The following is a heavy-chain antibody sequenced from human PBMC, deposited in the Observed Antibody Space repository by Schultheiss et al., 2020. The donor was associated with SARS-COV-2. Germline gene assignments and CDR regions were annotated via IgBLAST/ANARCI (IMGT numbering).Heavy chain of an antibody. CDR1: GFTFFSYA. D-gene: IGHD3-3*01. V-gene: IGHV3-30*07. J-gene: IGHJ4*02. CDR2: ISFDGSDE. Sequence: GGSLRLSCAAAGFTFFSYAMHWVRQAPGKGLEWVAVISFDGSDEYYADSVKGRFTISRENAKNTLYLQMNSLRAEDTAVYYCARGSITISRDYFDYWGQGTLVTVSS. CDR3: ARGSITISRDYFDY.